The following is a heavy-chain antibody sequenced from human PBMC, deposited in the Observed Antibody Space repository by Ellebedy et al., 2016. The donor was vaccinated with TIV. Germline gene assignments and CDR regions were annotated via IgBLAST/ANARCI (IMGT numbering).Heavy chain of an antibody. V-gene: IGHV4-59*11. D-gene: IGHD3-9*01. J-gene: IGHJ6*02. CDR3: ARDPTDVLTGQIYGMDV. CDR1: GDSITDHF. Sequence: PGGSLRLSCTVSGDSITDHFWTWIRQPPGKGLEWIGYVHHSGSTSYNPSLKSRVTISLDASKSQFSLNLSSVTAADTAVYYCARDPTDVLTGQIYGMDVWGQGTTVTVSS. CDR2: VHHSGST.